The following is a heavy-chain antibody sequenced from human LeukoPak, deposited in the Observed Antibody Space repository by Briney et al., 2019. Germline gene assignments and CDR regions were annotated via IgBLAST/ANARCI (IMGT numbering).Heavy chain of an antibody. CDR2: INTDGTVT. CDR3: ATKQWLAPPPDS. J-gene: IGHJ4*02. Sequence: PGGSLRLSCAASGFTLRKYMMLWVRQAPGKGLESVSRINTDGTVTTYADSVRGRFTVSRDNADNTMFLQMNSVRDEDTAVYYCATKQWLAPPPDSWGQGTPVTVSS. CDR1: GFTLRKYM. V-gene: IGHV3-74*01. D-gene: IGHD6-19*01.